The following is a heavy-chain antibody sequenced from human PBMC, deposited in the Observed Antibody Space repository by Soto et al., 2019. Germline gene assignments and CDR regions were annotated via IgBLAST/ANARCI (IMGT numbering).Heavy chain of an antibody. CDR2: ITSSGNGT. CDR3: AKRFFGSGSPPGAFDV. J-gene: IGHJ3*01. Sequence: GFTFRNYAMSWVRQAPGKGPEWVSFITSSGNGTYYADSVKGRFTISRDNSKNTLYVQMNNLRAEDTAIYYCAKRFFGSGSPPGAFDVWGQGTMVTVSS. CDR1: GFTFRNYA. V-gene: IGHV3-23*05. D-gene: IGHD3-10*01.